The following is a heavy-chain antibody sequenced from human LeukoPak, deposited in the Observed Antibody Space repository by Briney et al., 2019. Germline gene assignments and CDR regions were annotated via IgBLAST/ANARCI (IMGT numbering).Heavy chain of an antibody. V-gene: IGHV3-23*01. CDR2: ISGSGGST. CDR1: GFTFSSYA. J-gene: IGHJ2*01. CDR3: AKDKGYCSGGSCYGYWYFDL. Sequence: GGSLRLSCAASGFTFSSYAMSWVRQAPGKGLEWVSAISGSGGSTYYADSVKGRFTISRDNSKNTLYLQMNSLRAEDTAVYYCAKDKGYCSGGSCYGYWYFDLWGRGTLVTVSS. D-gene: IGHD2-15*01.